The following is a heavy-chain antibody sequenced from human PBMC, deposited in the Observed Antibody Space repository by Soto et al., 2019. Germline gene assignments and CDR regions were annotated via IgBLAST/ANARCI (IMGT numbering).Heavy chain of an antibody. V-gene: IGHV3-33*01. Sequence: GGSLRLSCAASGFTFSSYGMHWARQAPVKGLEWLAVIGYDGSNKYYADSVKGRFTISRDKSKNTLYLQMNSLRAEDTAVYYCARAVYGDLVCDYWGQGTQVTVSS. CDR3: ARAVYGDLVCDY. CDR2: IGYDGSNK. CDR1: GFTFSSYG. D-gene: IGHD4-17*01. J-gene: IGHJ4*02.